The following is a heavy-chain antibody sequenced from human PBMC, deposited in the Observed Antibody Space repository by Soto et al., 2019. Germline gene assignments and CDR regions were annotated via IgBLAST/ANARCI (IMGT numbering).Heavy chain of an antibody. CDR2: IYYSGST. CDR3: ARDRCSGHFDY. V-gene: IGHV4-59*01. CDR1: GGSISSYY. D-gene: IGHD6-19*01. J-gene: IGHJ4*02. Sequence: QVQLQESGPGLVKPSETLSLTCTVSGGSISSYYWSWIRQPPGKGLEWIGYIYYSGSTNYNPSLKSRVTKSVDTSKNQFALKLSSVTAADTAVYYCARDRCSGHFDYWGQGTLVTVSS.